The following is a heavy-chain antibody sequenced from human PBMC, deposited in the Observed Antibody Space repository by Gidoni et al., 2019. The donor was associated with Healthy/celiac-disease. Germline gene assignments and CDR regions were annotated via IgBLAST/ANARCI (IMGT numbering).Heavy chain of an antibody. CDR2: IDSGGST. J-gene: IGHJ3*02. V-gene: IGHV3-53*01. CDR3: ARSGDSSGLDAFDI. CDR1: GFPVSSNY. D-gene: IGHD3-22*01. Sequence: EVQLVESGGGLIQPGGSLRLSCAASGFPVSSNYMSWVRQAPGKGLEWVAVIDSGGSTYYADSVKGRFTISRDNSKNTLYLQMNSLRAEDTAVYYCARSGDSSGLDAFDIWGQGTMVTVSS.